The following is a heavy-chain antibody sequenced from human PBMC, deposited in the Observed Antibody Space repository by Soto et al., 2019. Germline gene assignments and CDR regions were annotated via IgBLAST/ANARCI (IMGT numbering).Heavy chain of an antibody. V-gene: IGHV3-48*01. CDR2: ISSSSSTI. Sequence: EVQLVESGGGLVQPGGSLRLSCAASGFTFSSYSMNWVRQAPGKGLEWVSYISSSSSTIYYADSVKGRFTISRDNAKNSLYLQMNSLRAEDTAVYYCAREMDSGWPEGEGSDAFDIWGQGTMVTVSS. J-gene: IGHJ3*02. CDR3: AREMDSGWPEGEGSDAFDI. CDR1: GFTFSSYS. D-gene: IGHD6-19*01.